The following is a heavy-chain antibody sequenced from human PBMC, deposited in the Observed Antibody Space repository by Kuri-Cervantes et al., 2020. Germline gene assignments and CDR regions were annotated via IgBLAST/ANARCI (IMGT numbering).Heavy chain of an antibody. D-gene: IGHD3-22*01. J-gene: IGHJ3*02. CDR3: ARGRREYYYDRSGYYYGAFDI. CDR1: GFTFSSYA. V-gene: IGHV3-30*14. CDR2: ISYDGSNK. Sequence: GGPLRLSCAAPGFTFSSYAMHWVRQAPGKGLEWVAVISYDGSNKYYADSVKGRFTISRDNSKNTMYLQMNSLRAEDTAVYYCARGRREYYYDRSGYYYGAFDIWAQGPVVTVSS.